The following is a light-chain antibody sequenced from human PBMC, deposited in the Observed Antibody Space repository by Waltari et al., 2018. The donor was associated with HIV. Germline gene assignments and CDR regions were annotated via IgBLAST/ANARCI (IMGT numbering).Light chain of an antibody. CDR2: KDT. V-gene: IGLV3-25*03. Sequence: SSELTQPPSVSVPPGQTARITCSGDAMPNQYAYWYQQKPGQAPILIIYKDTERPSGIPEAFSGSTSGTTVTLTISGVQAEDEADYHCQSADSSGAYWVFGGGTRLTVL. CDR1: AMPNQY. J-gene: IGLJ3*02. CDR3: QSADSSGAYWV.